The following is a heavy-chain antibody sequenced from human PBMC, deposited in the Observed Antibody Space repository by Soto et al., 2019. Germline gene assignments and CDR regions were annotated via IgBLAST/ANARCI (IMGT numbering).Heavy chain of an antibody. CDR1: GGSIISGY. CDR3: AGLRGYAGSPIDY. J-gene: IGHJ4*02. D-gene: IGHD2-15*01. Sequence: ASETLSLTCTVSGGSIISGYWSWIRQPPGKGLEWIGYISHSGNTNYNPSVKSRVTLSVDTPKNQFSLRLSSVTTADTAVYYCAGLRGYAGSPIDYWGQGTLVTVSS. V-gene: IGHV4-59*01. CDR2: ISHSGNT.